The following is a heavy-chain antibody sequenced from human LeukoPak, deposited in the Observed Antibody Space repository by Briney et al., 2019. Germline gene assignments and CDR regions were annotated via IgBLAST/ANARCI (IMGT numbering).Heavy chain of an antibody. V-gene: IGHV1-2*02. Sequence: GASVKVSCKASGYTLTGFYMHWVRQAPGQGLEWMGWINPNSGGTSYAQEFQDRVTLTRDTSISTAYMELTRLRSDDTAVYYCARAGYCSGGSCYALDYWGQGTLVTVSS. CDR1: GYTLTGFY. CDR2: INPNSGGT. CDR3: ARAGYCSGGSCYALDY. D-gene: IGHD2-15*01. J-gene: IGHJ4*02.